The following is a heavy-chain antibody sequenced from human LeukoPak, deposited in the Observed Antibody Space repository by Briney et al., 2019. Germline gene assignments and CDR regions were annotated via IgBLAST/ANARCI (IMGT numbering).Heavy chain of an antibody. CDR3: ARVGTYDSSDA. D-gene: IGHD3-22*01. CDR2: INPSGGST. V-gene: IGHV1-46*01. J-gene: IGHJ5*02. CDR1: GYTFTSYY. Sequence: ASVKVSCKACGYTFTSYYIHWVRQAPGPGVEWVGIINPSGGSTSYAQKFQGRVTMTSDMSTSTVYMELRSLRSEDTAVYYCARVGTYDSSDAWGAGTLVTVSS.